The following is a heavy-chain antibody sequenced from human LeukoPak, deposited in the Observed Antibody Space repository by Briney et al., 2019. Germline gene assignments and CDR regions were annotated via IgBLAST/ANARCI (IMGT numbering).Heavy chain of an antibody. CDR2: IYYSGST. V-gene: IGHV4-39*07. Sequence: SETLSLTCTVSGGSISSSSYHWGWIRQPPGKGLEWIGSIYYSGSTYYNPSLKSRVTISVDTSKNQFSLKLSSVTAADTAVYYCARDLGLARYRNAFDIWGQGTMVTVSS. CDR1: GGSISSSSYH. J-gene: IGHJ3*02. CDR3: ARDLGLARYRNAFDI. D-gene: IGHD1-14*01.